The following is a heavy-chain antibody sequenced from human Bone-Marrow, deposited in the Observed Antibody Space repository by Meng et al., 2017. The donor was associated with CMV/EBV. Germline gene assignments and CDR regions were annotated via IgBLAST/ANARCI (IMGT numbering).Heavy chain of an antibody. CDR2: ISSSSSYI. J-gene: IGHJ4*02. CDR3: AKGGWLAYYDFWSVYPNFDY. Sequence: GASLKISCAASGFTFSSYSMNWVRQAPGKGLEWVSSISSSSSYIYYADYVKSRFTISRDNSKNTLYLQMNSMRAEDTAVYYCAKGGWLAYYDFWSVYPNFDYWGQGTLVTVYS. CDR1: GFTFSSYS. V-gene: IGHV3-21*01. D-gene: IGHD3-3*01.